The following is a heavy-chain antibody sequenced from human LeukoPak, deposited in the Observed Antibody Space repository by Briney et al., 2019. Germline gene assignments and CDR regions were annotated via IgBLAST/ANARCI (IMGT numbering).Heavy chain of an antibody. Sequence: PGGTLRLSCAASGFTFSSYAMSWVRQAPGKGLEWVSAISGSGGSTYYADSVKGRFTISRDNSNNTLYLQMNSLRAEDTAVYYCATRPISFDILTGYPNWFDPWGQGTLVTVSS. CDR2: ISGSGGST. CDR3: ATRPISFDILTGYPNWFDP. V-gene: IGHV3-23*01. D-gene: IGHD3-9*01. J-gene: IGHJ5*02. CDR1: GFTFSSYA.